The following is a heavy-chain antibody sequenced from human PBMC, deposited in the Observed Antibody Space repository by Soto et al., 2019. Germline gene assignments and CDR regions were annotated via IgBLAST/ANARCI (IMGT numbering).Heavy chain of an antibody. CDR3: ARDRLVSIAAAATRWFDP. J-gene: IGHJ5*02. V-gene: IGHV1-46*01. D-gene: IGHD6-13*01. Sequence: GASVKVSCKASGYTFTSYYMHWVRQAPGQGLEWMGIINPSGGSTSYAQKFQGRVTMTRDTSTSTVYMELSSLRSEDTAVYYCARDRLVSIAAAATRWFDPWGQGTLVTVSS. CDR1: GYTFTSYY. CDR2: INPSGGST.